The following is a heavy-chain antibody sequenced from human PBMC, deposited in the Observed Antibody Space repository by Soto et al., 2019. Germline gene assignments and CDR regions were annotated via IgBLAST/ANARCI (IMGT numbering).Heavy chain of an antibody. J-gene: IGHJ4*02. CDR2: INHSGST. Sequence: SETLSLTCAVYGGSFSGYYWSWIRQPPGKGLEWIGEINHSGSTNYNPSLKSRVTISVDTSKNQFSLKLSSVTAADTAVYYCARELSRVRGVIYGYWGQGTLVTVSS. D-gene: IGHD3-10*01. V-gene: IGHV4-34*01. CDR3: ARELSRVRGVIYGY. CDR1: GGSFSGYY.